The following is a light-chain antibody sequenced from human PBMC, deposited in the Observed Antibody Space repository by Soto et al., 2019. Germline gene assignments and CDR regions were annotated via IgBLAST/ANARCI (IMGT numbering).Light chain of an antibody. V-gene: IGLV2-14*01. CDR1: SSDVGGYNF. Sequence: QSVLTQPASVSGSPGQSITISCTGTSSDVGGYNFVSWYQQHPGKAPKLMIYEVSDRPSGVSIRFSGSKSGNTASLTISGLEAEDEADYYCSSFTSSDTLEVFGGGTKLTVL. J-gene: IGLJ3*02. CDR3: SSFTSSDTLEV. CDR2: EVS.